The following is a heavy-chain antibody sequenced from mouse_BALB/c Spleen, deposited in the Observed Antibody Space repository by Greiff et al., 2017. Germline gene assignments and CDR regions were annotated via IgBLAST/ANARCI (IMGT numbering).Heavy chain of an antibody. V-gene: IGHV1-5*01. CDR1: GYTFTSYW. D-gene: IGHD2-4*01. J-gene: IGHJ3*01. CDR3: TGDDYDWFAY. CDR2: IYPGNSDT. Sequence: VQLQQSGTVLARPGASVKLSCKASGYTFTSYWMHWVNQRPGQGLEWIGAIYPGNSDTSYNQKFKGKAKLTAVTSTSTAYMELSSLTNEDSAVYYCTGDDYDWFAYWGQGTLVTVSA.